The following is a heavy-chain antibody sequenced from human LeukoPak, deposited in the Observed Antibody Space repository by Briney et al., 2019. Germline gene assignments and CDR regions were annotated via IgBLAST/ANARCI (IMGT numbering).Heavy chain of an antibody. CDR2: INPNSGGT. V-gene: IGHV1-2*02. CDR1: GYTFTVYY. J-gene: IGHJ3*02. Sequence: ASVTVSFKASGYTFTVYYMHWVRQAPGQGLEWMGWINPNSGGTNYAQKFQGRVTMTRDTSISTAYMELSRLRSDDTAVYYCARVAGYSYGFPNDAFDIWGQGTMVTVSS. CDR3: ARVAGYSYGFPNDAFDI. D-gene: IGHD5-18*01.